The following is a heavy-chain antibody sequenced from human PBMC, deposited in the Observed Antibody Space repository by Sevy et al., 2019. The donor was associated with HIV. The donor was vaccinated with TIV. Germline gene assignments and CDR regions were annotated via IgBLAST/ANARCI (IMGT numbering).Heavy chain of an antibody. CDR1: GFTFDDYT. J-gene: IGHJ6*02. Sequence: GGSLRLSCAASGFTFDDYTMHWVRQAPGKGLEWVSLISWDGGSTYYADSVKGRFTISRDNSKNSLYLQMNSLRTEDTALYYCAKGGRMQRLVYYYYGMDVWGQGTTVTVSS. CDR3: AKGGRMQRLVYYYYGMDV. V-gene: IGHV3-43*01. CDR2: ISWDGGST. D-gene: IGHD6-13*01.